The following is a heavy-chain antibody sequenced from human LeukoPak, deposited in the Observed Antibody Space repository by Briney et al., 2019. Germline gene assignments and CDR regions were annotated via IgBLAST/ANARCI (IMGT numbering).Heavy chain of an antibody. D-gene: IGHD3-22*01. V-gene: IGHV4-4*07. CDR3: ARDIGSYDSSGYYYNWFDP. CDR2: IYTSGST. CDR1: GGSISSYY. Sequence: SETLSLTCTVSGGSISSYYWCWIRQPAGKGLEWIGRIYTSGSTKYNPSLKSRVTISVDTSKNQFSLKLISLSAADTAVYYCARDIGSYDSSGYYYNWFDPWGQGTLVTVSS. J-gene: IGHJ5*02.